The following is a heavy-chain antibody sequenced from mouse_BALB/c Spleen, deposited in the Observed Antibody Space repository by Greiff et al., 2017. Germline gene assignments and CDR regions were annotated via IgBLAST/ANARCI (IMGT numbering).Heavy chain of an antibody. D-gene: IGHD2-13*01. J-gene: IGHJ2*01. CDR2: IRNKANGYTT. V-gene: IGHV7-3*02. Sequence: EVKVVESGGGLVQPGGSLRLSCATSGFTFTDYYMSWVRQPPGKALEWLGFIRNKANGYTTEYSASVKGRFTISRDNSQSILYLQMNTLRAEDSATYYCARDMGVNYFDYWGQGTTLTVSS. CDR3: ARDMGVNYFDY. CDR1: GFTFTDYY.